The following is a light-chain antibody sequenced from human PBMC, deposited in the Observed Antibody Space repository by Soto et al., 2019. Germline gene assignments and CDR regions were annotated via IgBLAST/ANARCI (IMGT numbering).Light chain of an antibody. CDR1: SSDVGGYNY. CDR2: DVS. Sequence: QSALTQPASVSGSPGQSITISCTGTSSDVGGYNYVSWYQQYPGKAPKLMIYDVSNRPSGVSYRFSGSKSGNTASLTISGLQAEDEADYYCSSYTSSSSLLVLLGGGTKVTVL. CDR3: SSYTSSSSLLVL. J-gene: IGLJ2*01. V-gene: IGLV2-14*01.